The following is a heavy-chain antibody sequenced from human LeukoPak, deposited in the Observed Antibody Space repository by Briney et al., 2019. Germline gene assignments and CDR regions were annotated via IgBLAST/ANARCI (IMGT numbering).Heavy chain of an antibody. CDR1: GFTFSSYG. V-gene: IGHV3-30*18. Sequence: GGSLRLSCAASGFTFSSYGMHWVRQAPGKGLEWVAVISYDGSNKYYADSVKGRFTISRDNSKNTLYLQMNSLRAEDTAVYYCAKASTVTPVTSFDYWGQGTLVTVSS. CDR3: AKASTVTPVTSFDY. D-gene: IGHD4-11*01. CDR2: ISYDGSNK. J-gene: IGHJ4*02.